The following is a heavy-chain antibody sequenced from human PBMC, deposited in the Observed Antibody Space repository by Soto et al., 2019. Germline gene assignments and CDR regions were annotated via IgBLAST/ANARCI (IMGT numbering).Heavy chain of an antibody. D-gene: IGHD2-15*01. CDR3: GREVAPDYLLGHSSGGSSYFDS. Sequence: QVQLAQSGAEVRKPGASVKISCKASGHTHFMHWVRQAPGQGLEWMGAINPTGVSTSYAQKFQGRVTMTKDTSTGTVYMELGSLRSEDTAVYYWGREVAPDYLLGHSSGGSSYFDSWGEGPLVTFP. V-gene: IGHV1-46*01. CDR2: INPTGVST. CDR1: GHTHF. J-gene: IGHJ4*02.